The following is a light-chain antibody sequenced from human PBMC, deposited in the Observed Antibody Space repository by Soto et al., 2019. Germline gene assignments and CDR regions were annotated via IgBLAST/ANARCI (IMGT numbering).Light chain of an antibody. CDR3: SSYTTSNTQV. Sequence: QSALTQPASVSGSPGQSITISCTGTSSDVGTYNYVSWYQHRTGKAPKLMIYDVSYRPSGVSTRFSGSKSANTASLPISGLQAEDDADYYCSSYTTSNTQVFGGGTKVTVL. CDR2: DVS. J-gene: IGLJ3*02. V-gene: IGLV2-14*01. CDR1: SSDVGTYNY.